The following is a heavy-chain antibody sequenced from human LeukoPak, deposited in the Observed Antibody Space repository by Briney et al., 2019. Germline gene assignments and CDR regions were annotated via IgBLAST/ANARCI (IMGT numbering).Heavy chain of an antibody. J-gene: IGHJ4*02. D-gene: IGHD2-2*01. V-gene: IGHV4-59*08. CDR3: ARRYCLSTSCYSLFDY. Sequence: PSETLSLTCTVSGDSISRNYWTWIRQPPGKGLEWIGYVYYSGSTNYNPSLRSRVSISLDTSKNQFSLKLTSVTAADTAVYYCARRYCLSTSCYSLFDYWGQGTLVTVS. CDR1: GDSISRNY. CDR2: VYYSGST.